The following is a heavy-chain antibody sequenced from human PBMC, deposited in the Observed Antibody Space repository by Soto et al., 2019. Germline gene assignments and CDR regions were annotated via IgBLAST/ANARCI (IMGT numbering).Heavy chain of an antibody. CDR1: GFTFSSYV. D-gene: IGHD3-10*01. V-gene: IGHV3-30-3*01. Sequence: QVQLVESGGGVVQPGRSLRLSCAASGFTFSSYVMHWVRQAPGKGLEWVAVISYDGSNKYYADSVKGRFTISRDNSKNTLYLQMNSLRAEDTAVYYCARSLLEGAFEIWGQGTMVTVSS. J-gene: IGHJ3*02. CDR2: ISYDGSNK. CDR3: ARSLLEGAFEI.